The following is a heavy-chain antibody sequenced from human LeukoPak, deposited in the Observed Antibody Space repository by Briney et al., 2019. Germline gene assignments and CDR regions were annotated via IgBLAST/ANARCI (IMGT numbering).Heavy chain of an antibody. CDR1: GIVVSDNY. CDR2: IKSGGDT. Sequence: GGSLRLSCAASGIVVSDNYMTWVRQAPGQGLEGVSLIKSGGDTTYADSVKGRFTISRDNSKNTLYLQMNSLRVEDTGVYYCTYPAAEGYHYYYMDVWGKGTTVTVYS. D-gene: IGHD1-14*01. J-gene: IGHJ6*03. V-gene: IGHV3-66*02. CDR3: TYPAAEGYHYYYMDV.